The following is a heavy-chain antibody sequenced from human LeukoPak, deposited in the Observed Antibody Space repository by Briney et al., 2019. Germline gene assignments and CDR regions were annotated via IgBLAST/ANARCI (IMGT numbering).Heavy chain of an antibody. D-gene: IGHD3-22*01. Sequence: RAGGSLRLSCALSGFTVSSNYMSWVRQAPGKGLECVANINQDGRDKYYVDSVKGRFTISRDNAKNSLYLQMNSLRAEDTAVYYCARDLYRIVVVPHYFDYWGQGTLVTVSS. CDR2: INQDGRDK. CDR1: GFTVSSNY. CDR3: ARDLYRIVVVPHYFDY. J-gene: IGHJ4*02. V-gene: IGHV3-7*01.